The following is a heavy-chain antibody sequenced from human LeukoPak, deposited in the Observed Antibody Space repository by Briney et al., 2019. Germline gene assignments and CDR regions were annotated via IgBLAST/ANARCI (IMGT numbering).Heavy chain of an antibody. Sequence: GESLKISCKGSGYTFSNYWIGWVRQMPGKGLEWMGIIYPGDSDTRYSPSFQGQVTFSADKSINTAYLQWSSLKASDTAIYYCTRRGNYYVSDYWGQRTPVTVSS. CDR1: GYTFSNYW. V-gene: IGHV5-51*01. D-gene: IGHD1-26*01. CDR2: IYPGDSDT. CDR3: TRRGNYYVSDY. J-gene: IGHJ4*02.